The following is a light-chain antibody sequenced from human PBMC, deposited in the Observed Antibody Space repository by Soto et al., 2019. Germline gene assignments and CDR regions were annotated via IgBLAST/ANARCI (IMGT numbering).Light chain of an antibody. CDR2: DAS. Sequence: AIQLTQSPSSLSASVGDRVTITCRASQGISSALAWYQQKPGKAPKLLIYDASSLESGVPSRFSGSGSVTDFALTISSLQRDDFATYYCQQFNSYPSFGQGTKREIK. J-gene: IGKJ2*01. CDR1: QGISSA. V-gene: IGKV1-13*02. CDR3: QQFNSYPS.